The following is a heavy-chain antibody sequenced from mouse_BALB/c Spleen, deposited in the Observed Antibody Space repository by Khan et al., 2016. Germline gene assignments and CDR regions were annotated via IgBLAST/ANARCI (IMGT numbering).Heavy chain of an antibody. D-gene: IGHD2-1*01. J-gene: IGHJ1*01. CDR2: ISSGGSYT. CDR3: ARHERLYCGNYNWYFDV. V-gene: IGHV5-9*02. Sequence: EVELVESGGGLVKPGGSLKLSCAASGFAFSSYDMSWVRQTPEKRLEWVATISSGGSYTYYPDSVKGRFTISRDNARNTLYLQLSSLRSEDTAFFYCARHERLYCGNYNWYFDVWGAGTTVTVSS. CDR1: GFAFSSYD.